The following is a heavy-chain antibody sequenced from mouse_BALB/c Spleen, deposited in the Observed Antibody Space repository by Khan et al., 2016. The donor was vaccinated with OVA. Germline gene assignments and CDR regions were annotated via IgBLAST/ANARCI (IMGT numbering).Heavy chain of an antibody. CDR3: TRKNKAYSGNYDTMDY. D-gene: IGHD2-10*01. CDR2: INPGSGGT. J-gene: IGHJ4*01. CDR1: GYAFTNYL. V-gene: IGHV1-54*01. Sequence: VQLQQSGAELVRPGTSVKVSCKASGYAFTNYLIEWIKQRPGQGLEWIGVINPGSGGTNYNEKFKGKATLTADKSSSTAYMQLSSLTSDDSAVYFCTRKNKAYSGNYDTMDYWGQGPSVTVSS.